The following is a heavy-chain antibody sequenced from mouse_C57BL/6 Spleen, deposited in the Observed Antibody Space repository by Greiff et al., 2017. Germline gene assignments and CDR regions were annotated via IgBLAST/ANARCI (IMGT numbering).Heavy chain of an antibody. CDR1: GFDIRDYY. CDR3: TPGDHCGPLFAY. D-gene: IGHD2-13*01. V-gene: IGHV14-1*01. CDR2: IDPEDGDT. Sequence: VQLQQSGAELVRPGASVKLSCTASGFDIRDYYMHWVKQRPEQGLEWIGRIDPEDGDTDYTAKFKGKATMTADTSSNTAYMQLSSLTSEDSAVYYCTPGDHCGPLFAYWGQGTPLTVSS. J-gene: IGHJ2*01.